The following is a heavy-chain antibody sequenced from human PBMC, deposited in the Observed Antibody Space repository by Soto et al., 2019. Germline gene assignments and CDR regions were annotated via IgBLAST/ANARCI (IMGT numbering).Heavy chain of an antibody. V-gene: IGHV3-15*01. D-gene: IGHD3-22*01. Sequence: GGSLRLSCAASGFTFSNAWMSWVRQAPGKGLEWVGRIKSKTDGGTTDYAAPVKGRFTISRDDSKNTLYLQMNSLKTEDTAVYYCTTDSMVVVIPIAPGYFDYWGQGTLVTVPQ. CDR2: IKSKTDGGTT. CDR1: GFTFSNAW. CDR3: TTDSMVVVIPIAPGYFDY. J-gene: IGHJ4*02.